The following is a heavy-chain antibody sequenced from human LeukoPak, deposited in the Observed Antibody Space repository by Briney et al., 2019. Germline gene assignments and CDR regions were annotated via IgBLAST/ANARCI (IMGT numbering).Heavy chain of an antibody. J-gene: IGHJ4*02. V-gene: IGHV3-30*04. Sequence: GGSLRLSCAASGFTFSSYAMHWVRQAPGKGLEWVAVISYDGSNKYYADSVKGRFTISRDNSKNTLYLQMNSLRAEDTAVYYCASINAAADPYYFDYWGQGTLVTVSS. CDR1: GFTFSSYA. D-gene: IGHD6-13*01. CDR3: ASINAAADPYYFDY. CDR2: ISYDGSNK.